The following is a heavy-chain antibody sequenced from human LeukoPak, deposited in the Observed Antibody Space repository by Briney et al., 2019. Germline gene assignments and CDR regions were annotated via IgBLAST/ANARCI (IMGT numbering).Heavy chain of an antibody. V-gene: IGHV3-33*08. J-gene: IGHJ4*02. CDR3: ARGINYYDSSGYTHTFDY. D-gene: IGHD3-22*01. CDR1: GFTFRSYG. CDR2: IWYDGSSK. Sequence: GGSLRLSCTASGFTFRSYGLHWVRQAPGKGLEWVAVIWYDGSSKYYADSVKGRFTISRDNSKNTLYLQMNSLRAEDTAVYYCARGINYYDSSGYTHTFDYWGQGTLVTVSS.